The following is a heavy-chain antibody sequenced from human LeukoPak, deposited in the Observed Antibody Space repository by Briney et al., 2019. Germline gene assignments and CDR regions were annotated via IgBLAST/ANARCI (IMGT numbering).Heavy chain of an antibody. J-gene: IGHJ4*02. CDR3: ASTGRRIEMATIQVGPFDY. V-gene: IGHV4-39*01. CDR1: GGSISSSSYY. D-gene: IGHD5-24*01. Sequence: SETLSLTCTVSGGSISSSSYYWGWIRQPPGKGLEWIGSIYYSGSTYYNPSLKSRVTISVDTSKNQFSLKLSSVTAADTAVYYCASTGRRIEMATIQVGPFDYWGQGTLVTVSS. CDR2: IYYSGST.